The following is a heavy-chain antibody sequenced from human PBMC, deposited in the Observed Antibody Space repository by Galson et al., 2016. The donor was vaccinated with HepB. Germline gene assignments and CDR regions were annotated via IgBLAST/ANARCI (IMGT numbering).Heavy chain of an antibody. CDR1: GYTFSTYA. D-gene: IGHD6-6*01. Sequence: SLRLSCAASGYTFSTYAMSWVRQAPGKGLEWVSDISGRGGSTYYVDDVKGRFTISRDNSKNTLFLQMNNLGVEDTAVYYCARGSSGSSGYWGQGTLVTVSS. CDR2: ISGRGGST. V-gene: IGHV3-23*01. CDR3: ARGSSGSSGY. J-gene: IGHJ4*02.